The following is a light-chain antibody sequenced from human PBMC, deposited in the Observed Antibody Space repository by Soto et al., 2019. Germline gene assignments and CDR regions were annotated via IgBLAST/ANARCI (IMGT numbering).Light chain of an antibody. J-gene: IGKJ4*01. V-gene: IGKV3-15*01. CDR1: QSVSSN. CDR2: GAS. CDR3: QQYSNWPPLT. Sequence: EIVMTQSPATLSVSPGERATLSCRASQSVSSNLAWYQQKPGQAPRLLIYGASTRATGIPARFTGSGSGTEFTLIISSLQSEDFAVYYCQQYSNWPPLTFGGGTKVEIK.